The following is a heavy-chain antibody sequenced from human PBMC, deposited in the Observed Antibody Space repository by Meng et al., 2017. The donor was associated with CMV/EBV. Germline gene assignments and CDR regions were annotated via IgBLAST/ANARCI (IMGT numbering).Heavy chain of an antibody. CDR1: GGSISSYY. V-gene: IGHV4-59*01. Sequence: SETLSLTCTVSGGSISSYYWSWIRQPPGKGLEWIGYIYYSGSTNYNPSLKSRVTISVDTSKNQFSLKLSSVTAADTAVYYCARWYSSSSTSPHAFDIWGQGTMVTVSS. CDR2: IYYSGST. J-gene: IGHJ3*02. CDR3: ARWYSSSSTSPHAFDI. D-gene: IGHD6-6*01.